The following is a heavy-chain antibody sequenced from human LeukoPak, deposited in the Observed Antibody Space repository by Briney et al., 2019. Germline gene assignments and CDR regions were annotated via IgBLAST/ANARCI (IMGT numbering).Heavy chain of an antibody. J-gene: IGHJ5*02. CDR1: GGTFSSYA. CDR2: IIPIFGTA. Sequence: SVKVSCKASGGTFSSYAISWVRQAPGQGLEWMGGIIPIFGTANYAQKFQGRVTITTDESTSTAYMELSNLRSEDTAVYYCARAIVSITIFGVVTGFDPWGQGTLVTVSS. CDR3: ARAIVSITIFGVVTGFDP. V-gene: IGHV1-69*05. D-gene: IGHD3-3*01.